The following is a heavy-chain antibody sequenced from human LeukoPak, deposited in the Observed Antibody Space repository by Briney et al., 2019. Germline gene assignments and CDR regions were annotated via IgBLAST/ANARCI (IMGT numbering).Heavy chain of an antibody. J-gene: IGHJ3*02. CDR2: MNPNSGNT. CDR1: GYTFTSSD. CDR3: ARLGDILTGFAFDI. Sequence: ASVKVSCKASGYTFTSSDIYWVRQATGQGLEWMGWMNPNSGNTDYAQKFQGRVTMTRNTSISTVYMELSSLRSEDTAVYYCARLGDILTGFAFDIWGQGTMVTVSS. V-gene: IGHV1-8*01. D-gene: IGHD3-9*01.